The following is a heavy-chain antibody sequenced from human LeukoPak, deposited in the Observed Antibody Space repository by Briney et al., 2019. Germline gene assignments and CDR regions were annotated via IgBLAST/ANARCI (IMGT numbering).Heavy chain of an antibody. CDR3: AKGGTMTKKGYSDY. CDR2: VSGDGGYT. D-gene: IGHD2-15*01. Sequence: VGSLRLSCAASGFTFSSYAMSGVRLAPGKGLEWVSGVSGDGGYTYYADSVKGRFTISRDNSKSTLCLQMNSLRADDTAVYYWAKGGTMTKKGYSDYWGQGTLVTVSS. J-gene: IGHJ4*02. CDR1: GFTFSSYA. V-gene: IGHV3-23*01.